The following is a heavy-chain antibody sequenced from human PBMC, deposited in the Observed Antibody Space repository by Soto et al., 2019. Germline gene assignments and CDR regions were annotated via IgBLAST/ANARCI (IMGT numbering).Heavy chain of an antibody. CDR2: ISYDGSNK. CDR3: AKPDLYYFDY. J-gene: IGHJ4*02. Sequence: QVQLVESGGGVVQPGRSLRLSCAASGFTFSSYGMHWVRQAPGKGLEWVAVISYDGSNKYYADSVKGRFTISRDNSKNTLYLQMNSLRAEDTAVSYCAKPDLYYFDYWGQGTLVTVSS. CDR1: GFTFSSYG. V-gene: IGHV3-30*18.